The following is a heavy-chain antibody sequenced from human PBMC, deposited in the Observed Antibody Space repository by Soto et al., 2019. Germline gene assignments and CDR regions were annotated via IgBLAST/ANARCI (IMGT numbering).Heavy chain of an antibody. J-gene: IGHJ4*02. D-gene: IGHD2-2*01. V-gene: IGHV1-18*01. CDR2: ISAYNGNT. CDR1: GYTFTSYG. Sequence: VKVSCKASGYTFTSYGISWVRQAPGQGLEWMGWISAYNGNTNYAQKLQGRATMTTDTSTSTAYMELRSLRSDDTAVYYCARVEGYCSSTSCSAFDYWGQGTLVTVSS. CDR3: ARVEGYCSSTSCSAFDY.